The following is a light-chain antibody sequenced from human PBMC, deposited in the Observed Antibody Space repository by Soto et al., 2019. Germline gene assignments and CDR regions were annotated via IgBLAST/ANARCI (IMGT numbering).Light chain of an antibody. CDR3: QQYDNLPIT. V-gene: IGKV1-33*01. Sequence: DILLTQSPSTLSASVGDRVTISCRASQSINKWLAWYQHKPGKAPKLLIYDASNLETGVPSRFSGSGSGTDFTFTISSLQPEDIATYYCQQYDNLPITFGQGTRLEIK. CDR2: DAS. CDR1: QSINKW. J-gene: IGKJ5*01.